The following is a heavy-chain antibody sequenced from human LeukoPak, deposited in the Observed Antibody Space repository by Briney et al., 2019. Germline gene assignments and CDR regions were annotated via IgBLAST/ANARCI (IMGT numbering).Heavy chain of an antibody. CDR1: GGSISSSSYY. Sequence: SETLSLTCTVSGGSISSSSYYWGWIRQPPGKGLEWIGSIYYSGSTYYNPSLKSRVTISVDTSKNQFSLKLSSVTAADTAVYYCARAKLGGIAVAGPFDYWGQGTLVTVSS. V-gene: IGHV4-39*07. J-gene: IGHJ4*02. CDR2: IYYSGST. CDR3: ARAKLGGIAVAGPFDY. D-gene: IGHD6-19*01.